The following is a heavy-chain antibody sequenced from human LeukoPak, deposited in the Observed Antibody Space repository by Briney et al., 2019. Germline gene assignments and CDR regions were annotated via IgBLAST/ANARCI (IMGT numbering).Heavy chain of an antibody. CDR2: INGDERTT. CDR3: ASRYSSGWSRGFDY. CDR1: GFTFRSYW. Sequence: GGSLSLSCAASGFTFRSYWMHWVRQAPEKGLVWVSRINGDERTTSYADSVKGRFTISRDNSKNTLYLQMNSLRAEDTAVYYCASRYSSGWSRGFDYWGQGTLVTVSS. V-gene: IGHV3-74*01. J-gene: IGHJ4*02. D-gene: IGHD6-19*01.